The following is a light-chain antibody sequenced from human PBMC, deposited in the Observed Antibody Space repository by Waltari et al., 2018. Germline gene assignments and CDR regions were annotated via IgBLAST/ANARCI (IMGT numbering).Light chain of an antibody. Sequence: EIVLTQSPATLSLSPGDGATLSCRASQSVSTYLAWYQEKPGQAPRLLIYDASNRAPGIPARLSGSGSGTDFTLTISGLEPEDSAVYYCQHRFNWPLTFGGGTKVEIK. CDR2: DAS. CDR1: QSVSTY. V-gene: IGKV3-11*01. CDR3: QHRFNWPLT. J-gene: IGKJ4*01.